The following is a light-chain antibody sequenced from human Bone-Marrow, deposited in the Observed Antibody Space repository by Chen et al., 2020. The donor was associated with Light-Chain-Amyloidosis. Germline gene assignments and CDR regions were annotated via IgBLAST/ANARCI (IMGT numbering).Light chain of an antibody. Sequence: SFVLTQPSSVSVAPGQTSPIACGGTNIGSTSLHWYQQTPGQAHLLVVYDDSDRPSGIPERLSGSNSGKTATLTISRVEDGEEDDYYCQVWDRSSDRPVFGGGTKLTVL. CDR1: NIGSTS. CDR3: QVWDRSSDRPV. J-gene: IGLJ3*02. V-gene: IGLV3-21*02. CDR2: DDS.